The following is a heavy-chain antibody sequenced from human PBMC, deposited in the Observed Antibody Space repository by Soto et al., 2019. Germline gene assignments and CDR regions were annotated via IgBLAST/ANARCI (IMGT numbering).Heavy chain of an antibody. V-gene: IGHV3-64D*06. Sequence: GGSLRLSCSASGFTFASYAMHWVRQAPGKGLEFVSAISSYGADTYYADSVKGRFAISRDNSKNTLYLQMSSLRAEDTALYYCVKEGYMRSDWYGQFDYWGQGALVTVSS. CDR3: VKEGYMRSDWYGQFDY. J-gene: IGHJ4*02. D-gene: IGHD6-19*01. CDR2: ISSYGADT. CDR1: GFTFASYA.